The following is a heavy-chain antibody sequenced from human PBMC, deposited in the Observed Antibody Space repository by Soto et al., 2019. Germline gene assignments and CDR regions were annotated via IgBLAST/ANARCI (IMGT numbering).Heavy chain of an antibody. J-gene: IGHJ3*02. CDR2: SYQSGNT. CDR1: DYSISSGYY. CDR3: ERGHPDSRTTSGAFDI. Sequence: SETLSLTCAVSDYSISSGYYWGWIRQSPGKGLEWIGTSYQSGNTYYNPSLKSRVTMSLDTSKDQLSLKVRSVTAADTALYYCERGHPDSRTTSGAFDIWGQGTMVTVS. V-gene: IGHV4-38-2*01. D-gene: IGHD3-10*01.